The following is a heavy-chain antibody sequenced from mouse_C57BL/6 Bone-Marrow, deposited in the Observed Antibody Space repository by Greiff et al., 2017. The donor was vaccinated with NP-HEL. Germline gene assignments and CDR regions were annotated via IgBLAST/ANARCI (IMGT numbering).Heavy chain of an antibody. Sequence: VQLQQSGAELVRPGASVTLSCKASGYTFTDYEMHWVKQTPVHGLEWIGAIDPETGGTAYNQKFKGKAILTADKSSSTAYMELRRLTSEDSAVDYCTRFYYGYDGGWFAYWGQGTLVTVSA. J-gene: IGHJ3*01. CDR1: GYTFTDYE. V-gene: IGHV1-15*01. CDR3: TRFYYGYDGGWFAY. D-gene: IGHD2-2*01. CDR2: IDPETGGT.